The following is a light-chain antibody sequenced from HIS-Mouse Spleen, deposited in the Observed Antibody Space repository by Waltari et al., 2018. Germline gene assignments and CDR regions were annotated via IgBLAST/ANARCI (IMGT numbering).Light chain of an antibody. CDR3: CSYAGSSTPWV. V-gene: IGLV2-23*01. CDR1: SSDVGSYNL. CDR2: EGS. Sequence: QSALTQPASVSGSPGQSITISCTGTSSDVGSYNLVSWYQQHPGKAPKPMIYEGSKRPSGVSNRFSVSKSGNTASLTISGLQAEDEADYYCCSYAGSSTPWVFGGGTKLTVL. J-gene: IGLJ3*02.